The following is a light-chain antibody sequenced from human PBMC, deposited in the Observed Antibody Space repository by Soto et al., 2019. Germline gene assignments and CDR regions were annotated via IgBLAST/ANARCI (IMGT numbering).Light chain of an antibody. Sequence: QSVLTQPPSVSGAPGQRVTISCTGSSSNIGAGYDVHWYQQLPGTAPKLLIYANSNRPSGVPDRFSGSKSGTSASLAITGLQAEDEADYCCQSYDSSLSGSVFGGGTKLTVL. CDR2: ANS. V-gene: IGLV1-40*01. CDR1: SSNIGAGYD. CDR3: QSYDSSLSGSV. J-gene: IGLJ2*01.